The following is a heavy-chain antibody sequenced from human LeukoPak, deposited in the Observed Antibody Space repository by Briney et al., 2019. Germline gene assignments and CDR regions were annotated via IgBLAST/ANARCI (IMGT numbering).Heavy chain of an antibody. V-gene: IGHV1-18*01. CDR1: GYTFTSYG. Sequence: GASVKVSCKASGYTFTSYGISWVRQAPGQGLEWMGWISAYNGNTNYAQKLQGRVTMTTDTSTSTAYMELSSLRSEDTAVYYCASKESSSWPTPIDYWGQGTLVTVSS. J-gene: IGHJ4*02. CDR3: ASKESSSWPTPIDY. D-gene: IGHD6-13*01. CDR2: ISAYNGNT.